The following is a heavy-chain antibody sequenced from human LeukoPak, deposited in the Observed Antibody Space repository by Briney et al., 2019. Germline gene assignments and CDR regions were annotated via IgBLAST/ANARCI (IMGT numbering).Heavy chain of an antibody. V-gene: IGHV3-30*02. CDR3: AKPCSRKWLRYYFDY. J-gene: IGHJ4*02. D-gene: IGHD5-12*01. Sequence: PGGSLRLSCAASGFTFSSYGMHWVRQAPGKGLEWVAFIRYDGSNKYYADSVKGRFTISRDNSKNTLYLQMNSLRAEDTAVYYCAKPCSRKWLRYYFDYWGQGTLVTVSS. CDR1: GFTFSSYG. CDR2: IRYDGSNK.